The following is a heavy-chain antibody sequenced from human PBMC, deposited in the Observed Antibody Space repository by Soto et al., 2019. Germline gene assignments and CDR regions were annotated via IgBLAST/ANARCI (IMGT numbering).Heavy chain of an antibody. V-gene: IGHV4-59*01. J-gene: IGHJ5*02. CDR2: IYYSGST. CDR3: ARAWGYDFWSGYAPSQWFDP. Sequence: QVQLQESGPGLVKPSETLSLTCTVSGGSISSYYWSWIRQPPGKGLEWIGYIYYSGSTNYNPSLRSRVTISVATSKHQFSLKLSSVTAADTAVYYCARAWGYDFWSGYAPSQWFDPWGQGTLVTVSS. D-gene: IGHD3-3*01. CDR1: GGSISSYY.